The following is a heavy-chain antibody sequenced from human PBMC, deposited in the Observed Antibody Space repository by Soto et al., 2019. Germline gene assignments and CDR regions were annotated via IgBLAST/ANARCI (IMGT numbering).Heavy chain of an antibody. V-gene: IGHV5-51*01. Sequence: KISCKGSGYSFTSYWIGWVRQMPGKGLEWMGIIYPGDSDTRCSPSFQGQVTISADKSISTAYLQWSSLKASDTAMYYCARTGGQEYCSGGSCYWRAYYYYYMDVWGKGTTVTVSS. CDR3: ARTGGQEYCSGGSCYWRAYYYYYMDV. CDR1: GYSFTSYW. CDR2: IYPGDSDT. D-gene: IGHD2-15*01. J-gene: IGHJ6*03.